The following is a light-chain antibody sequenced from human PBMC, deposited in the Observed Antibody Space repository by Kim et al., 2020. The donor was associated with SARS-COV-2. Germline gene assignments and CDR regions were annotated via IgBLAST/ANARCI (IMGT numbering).Light chain of an antibody. V-gene: IGKV3-20*01. CDR3: QQYHSSPLT. Sequence: SPGERATLSCRAGQSVSSNYLAWYQQKPGQAPRLLIHAASSRPTGIPDRFSGSGSGTDFTLTISRLEPEDFAVYYCQQYHSSPLTFGGGTKVDIK. CDR2: AAS. CDR1: QSVSSNY. J-gene: IGKJ4*01.